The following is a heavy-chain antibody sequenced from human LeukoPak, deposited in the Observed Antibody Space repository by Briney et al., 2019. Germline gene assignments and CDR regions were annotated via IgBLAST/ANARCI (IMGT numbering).Heavy chain of an antibody. CDR1: GFTFNTYA. D-gene: IGHD2-15*01. J-gene: IGHJ6*04. Sequence: GRSLRLSCAASGFTFNTYAMHWVRQSPGKGLKWVAVISYDGGNKYYADSVKGRFTISRDNSKNTLYLQMNSLRAADTAAYYCARDHKPRTYCSGGTCHSYYNAMDVWGKGTTVTVSS. CDR3: ARDHKPRTYCSGGTCHSYYNAMDV. CDR2: ISYDGGNK. V-gene: IGHV3-30*04.